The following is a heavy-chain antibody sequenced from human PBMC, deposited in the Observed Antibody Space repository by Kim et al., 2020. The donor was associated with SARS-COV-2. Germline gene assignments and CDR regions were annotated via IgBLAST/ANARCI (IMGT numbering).Heavy chain of an antibody. D-gene: IGHD1-26*01. V-gene: IGHV3-23*01. CDR2: ISNSGST. CDR3: AKEAVGTTTSWFDY. Sequence: GGSLRLSCAASGFTLSSYGMNWARQAPGKGLEWVSRISNSGSTNHADSVNGRFTISRDNSKNTLYLQMSSLRGEDTAVYYCAKEAVGTTTSWFDYWGQGTLVTVSS. CDR1: GFTLSSYG. J-gene: IGHJ4*02.